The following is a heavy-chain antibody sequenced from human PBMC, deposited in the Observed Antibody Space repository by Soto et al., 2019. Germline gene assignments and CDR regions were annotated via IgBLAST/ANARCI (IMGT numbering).Heavy chain of an antibody. CDR2: IYYSGST. Sequence: LSLTCTVSGGSISSSSYYWGWIRQPPGKGLEWIGSIYYSGSTYYNPSLKSRVTISVDTSKNQFSLKLSSVTAADTAVYYCARIVSSITMVRGVIDYWGQGTLVTVSS. CDR1: GGSISSSSYY. J-gene: IGHJ4*02. V-gene: IGHV4-39*01. D-gene: IGHD3-10*01. CDR3: ARIVSSITMVRGVIDY.